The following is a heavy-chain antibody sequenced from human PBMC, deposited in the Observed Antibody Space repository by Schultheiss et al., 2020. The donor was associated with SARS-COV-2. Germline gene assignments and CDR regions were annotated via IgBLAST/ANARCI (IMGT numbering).Heavy chain of an antibody. CDR2: ISGSGGST. V-gene: IGHV3-23*01. D-gene: IGHD6-6*01. CDR1: GFTFSSYA. Sequence: GGSLRLSCAASGFTFSSYAMSWVRQAPGKGLEWVSAISGSGGSTYYADSVRGRFTISRDNSKNTLYLQMSSLRSEDTAVYYCAGGRYSSSPEVHYYYGMDVWGQGTTVTVSS. J-gene: IGHJ6*02. CDR3: AGGRYSSSPEVHYYYGMDV.